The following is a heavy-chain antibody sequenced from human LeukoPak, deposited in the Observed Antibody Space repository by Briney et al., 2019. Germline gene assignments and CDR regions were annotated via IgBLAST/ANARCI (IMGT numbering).Heavy chain of an antibody. CDR1: GVSINTYY. Sequence: SETLSLTCTVSGVSINTYYASWIRQAPGKGLEFIGLIYNGGNTNYNPPLKSRATISVDTSNNQFSLRLTSVTAADTAMYYCAAGPWELDFWGQGTLVTVSS. D-gene: IGHD1-26*01. CDR2: IYNGGNT. V-gene: IGHV4-4*09. J-gene: IGHJ4*02. CDR3: AAGPWELDF.